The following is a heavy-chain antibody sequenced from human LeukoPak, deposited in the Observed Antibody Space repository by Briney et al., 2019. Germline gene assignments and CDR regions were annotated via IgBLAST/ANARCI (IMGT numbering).Heavy chain of an antibody. CDR1: GFSLTHDA. Sequence: PGGSLRLSCAASGFSLTHDAIHWVRQAPGKGLEWVAVISYDGSNKYYADSVKGRFTISRDNSKNTLYLQMNSLRAEDTAVYYCAKALLDYWGQGTLVTVSS. J-gene: IGHJ4*02. V-gene: IGHV3-30*18. CDR2: ISYDGSNK. CDR3: AKALLDY.